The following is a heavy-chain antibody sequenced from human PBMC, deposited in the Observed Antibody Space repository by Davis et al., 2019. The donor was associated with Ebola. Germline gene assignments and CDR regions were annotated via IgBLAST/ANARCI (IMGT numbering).Heavy chain of an antibody. CDR2: IYYSGST. CDR1: GGSISSHY. J-gene: IGHJ3*02. CDR3: ARDLGMATGAFDI. V-gene: IGHV4-59*11. Sequence: SETLSLTCAVSGGSISSHYWSWIRQPPGKGLEWIGYIYYSGSTNYNPSLKSRVTISVDTSKNQFSLKLSSVTAADTAVYYCARDLGMATGAFDIWGQGTMVTVSS. D-gene: IGHD5-24*01.